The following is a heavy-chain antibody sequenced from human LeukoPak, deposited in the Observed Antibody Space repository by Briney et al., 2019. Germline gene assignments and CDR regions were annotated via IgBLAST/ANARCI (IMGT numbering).Heavy chain of an antibody. CDR1: GGSISSYY. J-gene: IGHJ4*02. Sequence: PSETLSLTCTVSGGSISSYYWSWIRQPPGKGLEWIGYIYYSGSTNYNPSLKSRVTISVDTSKNQFSLKLSSVTAADTAVYYCARLREGCGSDCYYFDYWGQGTLVTVSS. D-gene: IGHD2-21*02. CDR2: IYYSGST. CDR3: ARLREGCGSDCYYFDY. V-gene: IGHV4-59*08.